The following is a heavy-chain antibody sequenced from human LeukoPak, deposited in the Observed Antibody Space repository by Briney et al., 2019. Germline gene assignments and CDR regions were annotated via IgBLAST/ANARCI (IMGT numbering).Heavy chain of an antibody. J-gene: IGHJ4*02. D-gene: IGHD3-10*01. CDR2: INHSGST. Sequence: SETLSLTCTVSGGSISNYYWSWIRQPPGKGLEWIGEINHSGSTNYNPSLKSRVTISVDTSKNQFSLKLSSVTAADTAVYYCATLPGSLYYGSGSFDYWGQGTLVTVSS. V-gene: IGHV4-34*01. CDR3: ATLPGSLYYGSGSFDY. CDR1: GGSISNYY.